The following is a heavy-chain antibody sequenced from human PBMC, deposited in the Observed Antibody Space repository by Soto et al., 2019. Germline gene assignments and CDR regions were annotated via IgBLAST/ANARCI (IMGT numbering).Heavy chain of an antibody. CDR3: ARAIERISDFDY. Sequence: ASVKVSCKASGYTFTGYYMHWLRQAPGQGLEWMGWINPNSGGTNYAQKFQGRVTMTRDTSISTAYMELSRLRSDDTAVYYCARAIERISDFDYWGQGTLVTVSS. CDR1: GYTFTGYY. V-gene: IGHV1-2*02. J-gene: IGHJ4*02. CDR2: INPNSGGT.